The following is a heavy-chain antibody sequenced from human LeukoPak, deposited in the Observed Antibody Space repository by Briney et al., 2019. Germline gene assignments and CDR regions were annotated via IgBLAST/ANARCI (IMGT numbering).Heavy chain of an antibody. J-gene: IGHJ3*01. CDR3: ARAEHRLAEAGTSAFDL. CDR1: GFTFSENW. CDR2: INRDGGLT. D-gene: IGHD6-13*01. V-gene: IGHV3-74*01. Sequence: PGGSVRLSCVASGFTFSENWMHWVRQAPGKGLAWVSHINRDGGLTNYADSVKGRFTISRDNARNTVYLQMSSLRVDDTAISFCARAEHRLAEAGTSAFDLGGQGTLVTVSP.